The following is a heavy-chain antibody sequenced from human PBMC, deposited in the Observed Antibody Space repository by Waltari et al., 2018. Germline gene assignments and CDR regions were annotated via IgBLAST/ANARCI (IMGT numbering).Heavy chain of an antibody. D-gene: IGHD3-10*01. V-gene: IGHV4-31*03. CDR1: GGSIRSGGFH. CDR2: IYHSGST. J-gene: IGHJ3*02. Sequence: QVQLQESGPGLVKPSQTLPLTRTVSGGSIRSGGFHWSWSRQQPGKGLEWIGYIYHSGSTYYNPSLKSRVTISVDTSKNQFSLGLSSVTAADTAVYYCASGRVSPWFGELGGDAFDIWGQGTMVTVSS. CDR3: ASGRVSPWFGELGGDAFDI.